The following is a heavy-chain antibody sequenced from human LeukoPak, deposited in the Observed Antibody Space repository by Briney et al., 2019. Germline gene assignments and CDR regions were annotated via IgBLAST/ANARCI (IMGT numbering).Heavy chain of an antibody. J-gene: IGHJ6*03. D-gene: IGHD1-7*01. Sequence: ASVRVPCKASGYTFTSYGISWVRQAPGQGLEWMGWISAYNGNTNYAQKLQGRVTMTTDTSTSTAYMELRSLRSDDTAVYYCARNNWNYGLDYYYYYMDVWGKGTTVTVSS. CDR1: GYTFTSYG. V-gene: IGHV1-18*01. CDR3: ARNNWNYGLDYYYYYMDV. CDR2: ISAYNGNT.